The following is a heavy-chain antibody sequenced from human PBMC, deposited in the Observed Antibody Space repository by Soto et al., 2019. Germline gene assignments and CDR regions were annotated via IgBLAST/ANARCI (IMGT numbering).Heavy chain of an antibody. CDR1: GFTFSSYG. Sequence: QVQLVDSGGGVVQPGRSLRLSCAASGFTFSSYGMHWVRQAPGKGLEWMAVIWYDGNSKDYGDSVRGRFTVSRDNSKNTLYLQMDSLRAEDTAVYYCARDSSSGEGFDFWGQGTLVTVSS. V-gene: IGHV3-33*01. CDR2: IWYDGNSK. CDR3: ARDSSSGEGFDF. D-gene: IGHD7-27*01. J-gene: IGHJ4*02.